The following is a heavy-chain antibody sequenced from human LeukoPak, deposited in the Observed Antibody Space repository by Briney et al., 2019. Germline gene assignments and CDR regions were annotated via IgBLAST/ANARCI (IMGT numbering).Heavy chain of an antibody. J-gene: IGHJ4*02. V-gene: IGHV3-7*01. CDR1: GFTFSNYW. Sequence: GGSLRLSCAASGFTFSNYWMNWVRQAPGRGLEWVASIRQDGSEKYYVDSVKGRFTISRDNAKNSLYLQMDSLRDEDTAVYYCARDRDYAFDYWGQGTLVTVSS. CDR2: IRQDGSEK. D-gene: IGHD4-17*01. CDR3: ARDRDYAFDY.